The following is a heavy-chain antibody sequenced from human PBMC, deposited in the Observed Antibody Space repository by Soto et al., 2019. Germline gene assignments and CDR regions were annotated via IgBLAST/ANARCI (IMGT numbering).Heavy chain of an antibody. CDR1: GGSITSNNW. CDR2: IHHSGST. CDR3: ASLVPAALLY. J-gene: IGHJ4*02. V-gene: IGHV4-4*02. D-gene: IGHD2-2*01. Sequence: QVRLQESGPGLVKPSGTLSLTCAVSGGSITSNNWWTWVRQPPGKGLEWIGEIHHSGSTNYNPSLKSRVTISLDKSKNLFSLKLTSVTAADTAVYYCASLVPAALLYWGQGTLVTISS.